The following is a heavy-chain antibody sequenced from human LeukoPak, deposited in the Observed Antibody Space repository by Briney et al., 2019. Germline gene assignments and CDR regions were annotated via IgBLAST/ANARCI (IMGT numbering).Heavy chain of an antibody. V-gene: IGHV3-30*04. D-gene: IGHD5-24*01. Sequence: GGSLRLSCAASGFTFSSYAMHWVRQAPGKGLEWVSVISYDGSNKYYADSVKGRFTISRDNSKNTLYLQMNSLRAEDTAVYYCARSRDGYNFDCFDYWGQGTLVTVSS. CDR1: GFTFSSYA. CDR3: ARSRDGYNFDCFDY. J-gene: IGHJ4*02. CDR2: ISYDGSNK.